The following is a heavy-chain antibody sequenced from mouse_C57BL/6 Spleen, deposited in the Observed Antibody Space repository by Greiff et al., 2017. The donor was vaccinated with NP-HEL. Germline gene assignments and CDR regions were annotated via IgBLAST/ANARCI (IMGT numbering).Heavy chain of an antibody. CDR3: AKGGLLLYYYAMDY. V-gene: IGHV2-5*01. CDR1: GFSLTSYG. D-gene: IGHD2-3*01. Sequence: QVQLKQSGPGLVQPSQSLSITCTVSGFSLTSYGVHWVRQSPGKGLEWLGVIWRGGSTDSNAAFMSRLSITKDNSKSQVFFKMNSLQADDTAIYYCAKGGLLLYYYAMDYWGQGPSVTVSS. CDR2: IWRGGST. J-gene: IGHJ4*01.